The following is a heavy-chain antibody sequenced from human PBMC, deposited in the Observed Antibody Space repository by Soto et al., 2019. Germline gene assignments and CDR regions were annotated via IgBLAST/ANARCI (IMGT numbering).Heavy chain of an antibody. CDR1: GFTFSSYA. CDR3: ARDYGGRDTAMVTGDY. J-gene: IGHJ4*02. Sequence: QVQLVESGGGVVQPGRSLRLSCAASGFTFSSYAMHWVRQAPGTGLEWVAVISYDGSNKYYADSVKGRFTISRDNSKNTMYLQMNSMRAEDTAVYYCARDYGGRDTAMVTGDYWGQGTLVTVSS. V-gene: IGHV3-30-3*01. CDR2: ISYDGSNK. D-gene: IGHD5-18*01.